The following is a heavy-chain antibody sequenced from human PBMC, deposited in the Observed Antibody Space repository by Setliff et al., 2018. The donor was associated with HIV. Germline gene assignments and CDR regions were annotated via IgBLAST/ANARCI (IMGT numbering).Heavy chain of an antibody. CDR2: VYYRAKTGATT. CDR3: ARDVARPLAGDVWSGNGL. D-gene: IGHD3-3*01. Sequence: SETLSLTCSVSGGSIRSHYWSWIRQAPGKGLQWIGNVYYRAKTGATTDHNPSLRSRISISLDVSKDQLSRRLRSVTAADTAISYCARDVARPLAGDVWSGNGLWGQGTQVTVSS. V-gene: IGHV4-59*11. J-gene: IGHJ4*02. CDR1: GGSIRSHY.